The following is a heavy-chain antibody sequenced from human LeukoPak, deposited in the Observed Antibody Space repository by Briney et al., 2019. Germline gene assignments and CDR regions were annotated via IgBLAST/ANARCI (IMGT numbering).Heavy chain of an antibody. CDR2: KWYDGSNK. D-gene: IGHD2-2*01. CDR3: ARDRCRSSTSCYYDY. V-gene: IGHV3-33*01. Sequence: GGSLRLSCAASGFTFSSYGMHWVRQAPGKGLEWVAVKWYDGSNKYHADSVKGRFTISRDNSKNTLYLQMNSLRAEDTAVYYCARDRCRSSTSCYYDYWGQGTLVTVSS. CDR1: GFTFSSYG. J-gene: IGHJ4*02.